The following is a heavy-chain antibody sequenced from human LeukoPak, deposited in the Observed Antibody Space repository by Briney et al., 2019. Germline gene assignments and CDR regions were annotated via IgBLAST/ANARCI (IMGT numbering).Heavy chain of an antibody. V-gene: IGHV1-18*01. CDR2: ISAYNGNT. D-gene: IGHD6-13*01. Sequence: ASVTVSCKASGYTFTSYGISWVRQAPGQGVEWMGWISAYNGNTNYAQKLQGRVTITTDTSTSTAYMELRSLRSDDTAVYYCASCRTSSSWYGDYYYGMDVWGQGTTVTVSS. J-gene: IGHJ6*02. CDR3: ASCRTSSSWYGDYYYGMDV. CDR1: GYTFTSYG.